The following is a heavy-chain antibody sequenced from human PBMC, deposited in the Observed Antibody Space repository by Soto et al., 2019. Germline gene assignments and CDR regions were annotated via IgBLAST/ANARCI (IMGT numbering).Heavy chain of an antibody. CDR1: GFTFSSYG. CDR2: ISYDGSNK. Sequence: QVQLVESGGGVVQPGRSLRLSCAASGFTFSSYGMHWVRQAPGKGLEWVAVISYDGSNKYYADSVKGRFTISRDNSKNTLYLQMNSLRAEDTAVYYFAKASMWPWGQGTLVTVSS. CDR3: AKASMWP. J-gene: IGHJ5*02. D-gene: IGHD2-21*01. V-gene: IGHV3-30*18.